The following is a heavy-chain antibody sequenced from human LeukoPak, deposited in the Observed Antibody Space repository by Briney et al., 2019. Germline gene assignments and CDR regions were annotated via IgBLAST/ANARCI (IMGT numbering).Heavy chain of an antibody. D-gene: IGHD5/OR15-5a*01. V-gene: IGHV1-2*02. Sequence: ASVTVSFTAFGNTFTDYYIHWVRHAPGEGLEWVGWVFPRSGDTYYSQRFHGRVAMTTDTSVNTAYMELSRLKSDDTGVYFCARPPRDLVSAAPFPFWGQGTLVTVSS. CDR1: GNTFTDYY. CDR3: ARPPRDLVSAAPFPF. J-gene: IGHJ1*01. CDR2: VFPRSGDT.